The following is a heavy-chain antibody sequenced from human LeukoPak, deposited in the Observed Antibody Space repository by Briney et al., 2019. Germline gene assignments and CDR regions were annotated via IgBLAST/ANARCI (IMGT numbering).Heavy chain of an antibody. J-gene: IGHJ4*02. CDR1: GATFSSYD. Sequence: ASVMVSCKASGATFSSYDISWVRQAPGQGLEWMGWINPNSGGTNYAQEFHGRVTMTRDTYISTAYLELRRLRLDDTAIYYCARSRSGSYAEWGQGSLVTVSS. CDR3: ARSRSGSYAE. D-gene: IGHD1-26*01. V-gene: IGHV1-2*02. CDR2: INPNSGGT.